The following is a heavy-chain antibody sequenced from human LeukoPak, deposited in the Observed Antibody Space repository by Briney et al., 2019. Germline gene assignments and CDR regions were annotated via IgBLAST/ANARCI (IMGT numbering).Heavy chain of an antibody. CDR1: GGTFSSYA. Sequence: ASVKVSCKASGGTFSSYAISWVRQAPGQGLEWMGRIIPIFGTANYAQKFQGRVTITTDESTSTAYMELSSLRSEDAAVYYCARNKLPLGAFDIWGQGTMVTVSS. D-gene: IGHD1-7*01. J-gene: IGHJ3*02. CDR2: IIPIFGTA. V-gene: IGHV1-69*05. CDR3: ARNKLPLGAFDI.